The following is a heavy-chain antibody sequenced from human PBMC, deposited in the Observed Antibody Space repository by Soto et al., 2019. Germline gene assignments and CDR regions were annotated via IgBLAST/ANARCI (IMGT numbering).Heavy chain of an antibody. V-gene: IGHV3-66*04. CDR3: ARQGGSGYYYYYGFDV. CDR1: GLSVSRKY. CDR2: VYNDGTT. D-gene: IGHD3-10*01. Sequence: GGSLRLSCAASGLSVSRKYMNWVRQAPGKGLEWVSVVYNDGTTYYADSVKGRFTVSRHTSNNTLYLQMNSLRAEDTAVYYCARQGGSGYYYYYGFDVWGQGTTVTVSS. J-gene: IGHJ6*02.